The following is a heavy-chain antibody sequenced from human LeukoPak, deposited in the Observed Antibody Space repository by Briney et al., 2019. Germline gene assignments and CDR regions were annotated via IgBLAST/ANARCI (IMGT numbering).Heavy chain of an antibody. Sequence: GASVKVSCKASGYTFTGYFMHWGRQAPGQGLEWMGWINAISGDTHYAQKFRGRVTMTRDTSINTAYMELTRLTSDDTAVYYCARGGSGWSVSAYWGQGTRVTVSS. D-gene: IGHD6-19*01. V-gene: IGHV1-2*02. J-gene: IGHJ4*02. CDR2: INAISGDT. CDR1: GYTFTGYF. CDR3: ARGGSGWSVSAY.